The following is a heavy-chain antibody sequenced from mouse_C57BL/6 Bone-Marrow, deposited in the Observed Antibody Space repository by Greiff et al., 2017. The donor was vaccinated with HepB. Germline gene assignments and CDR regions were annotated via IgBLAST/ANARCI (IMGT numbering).Heavy chain of an antibody. CDR3: ASLTTVVAHYAMDY. Sequence: VQLQESGPGLVAPSQSLSITCTVSGFSLTSYAISWVRQPPGKGLEWLGVIWTGGGTNYNSARKSRLSISKDNSKSQVFLKMNSLQTDDTARYYCASLTTVVAHYAMDYWGQGTSVTVSS. CDR1: GFSLTSYA. CDR2: IWTGGGT. V-gene: IGHV2-9-1*01. J-gene: IGHJ4*01. D-gene: IGHD1-1*01.